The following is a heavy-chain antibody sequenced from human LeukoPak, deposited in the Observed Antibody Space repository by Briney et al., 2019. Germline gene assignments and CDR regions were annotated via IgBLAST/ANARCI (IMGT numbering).Heavy chain of an antibody. V-gene: IGHV3-74*01. J-gene: IGHJ4*02. Sequence: PGGSLRLSCEASAFTFSRYWMHWVRQAPRQELVWVSRINDDGSSTTYADSVKGRFTISRDNAKNTLYLQMNSLRAEDTAVYYCARSLGAPDDHWGQGTLVTVSS. D-gene: IGHD1-26*01. CDR1: AFTFSRYW. CDR2: INDDGSST. CDR3: ARSLGAPDDH.